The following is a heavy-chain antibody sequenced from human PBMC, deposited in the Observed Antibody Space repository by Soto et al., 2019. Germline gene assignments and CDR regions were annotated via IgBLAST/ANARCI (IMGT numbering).Heavy chain of an antibody. CDR1: GFTFDDYA. CDR3: AKDGAAAGILDAIAYFDY. CDR2: ISWNSGSI. J-gene: IGHJ4*02. D-gene: IGHD6-13*01. V-gene: IGHV3-9*01. Sequence: EVQLVESGGGLVQPGRSLRLSCAASGFTFDDYAMHWVRQAPGKGLGWVSGISWNSGSIGYADSVKGRFTISRDNAKNSLYLQMNSLRAEDTALYYCAKDGAAAGILDAIAYFDYWGQGTLVTVSS.